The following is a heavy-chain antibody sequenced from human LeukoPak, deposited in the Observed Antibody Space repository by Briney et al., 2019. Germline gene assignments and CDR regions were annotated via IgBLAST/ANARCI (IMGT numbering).Heavy chain of an antibody. CDR1: GASLSNYY. CDR2: SNDSGGT. Sequence: SETLSLTFTVSGASLSNYYWSWIRQPPGKRLEWVGESNDSGGTNYNPSLKSRVTISADKSKNQVSLKLTSVTAADTAVYYCARLSVIVGAALEYYYYYMDVWGQGTTVTVSS. V-gene: IGHV4-34*01. CDR3: ARLSVIVGAALEYYYYYMDV. J-gene: IGHJ6*03. D-gene: IGHD1-26*01.